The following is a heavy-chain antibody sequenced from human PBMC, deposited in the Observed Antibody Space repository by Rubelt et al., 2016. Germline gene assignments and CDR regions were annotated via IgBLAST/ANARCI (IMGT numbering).Heavy chain of an antibody. D-gene: IGHD2-2*01. CDR2: ISYDGSNK. Sequence: APGKGLEWVALISYDGSNKYYADFVKGRFTISRDNSKNTLYLQMNSLRTEDTAVYYCARLYQDENDYWGQGTLVTVSS. CDR3: ARLYQDENDY. J-gene: IGHJ4*02. V-gene: IGHV3-30*04.